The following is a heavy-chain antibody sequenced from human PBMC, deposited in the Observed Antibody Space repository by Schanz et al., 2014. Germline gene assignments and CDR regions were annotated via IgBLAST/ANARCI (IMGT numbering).Heavy chain of an antibody. Sequence: QVQLVQSGADVKKPGSSVKVSCKASGGTFSSFGINWVRQAPGQGLEWMGRIIPSLGLAKYEQKFQDKVTITADTSTTTAYMELSGLRSEDTAVYYCARDQSPYTNSSDVRYFDYWGQGSLVTVSS. CDR2: IIPSLGLA. CDR3: ARDQSPYTNSSDVRYFDY. J-gene: IGHJ4*02. D-gene: IGHD6-6*01. CDR1: GGTFSSFG. V-gene: IGHV1-69*04.